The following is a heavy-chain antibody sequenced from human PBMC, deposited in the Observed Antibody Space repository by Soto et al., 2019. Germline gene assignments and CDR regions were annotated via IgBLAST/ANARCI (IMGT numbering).Heavy chain of an antibody. J-gene: IGHJ5*02. CDR2: IHHTGSA. D-gene: IGHD6-19*01. V-gene: IGHV4-4*02. CDR3: ARRTTGSGWYPMFDT. CDR1: GASMTSSHW. Sequence: QVQLQESGPGLVKPSGTLSLTCAVSGASMTSSHWWSWVRQPPGKGLEWIGEIHHTGSANYKPSLESRVTISVDKSKNRFSLILTSVTAADTATYYCARRTTGSGWYPMFDTWGQGALVTVSS.